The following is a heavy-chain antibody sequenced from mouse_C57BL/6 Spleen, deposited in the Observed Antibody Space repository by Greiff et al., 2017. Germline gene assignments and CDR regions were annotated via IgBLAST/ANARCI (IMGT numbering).Heavy chain of an antibody. CDR2: IDPSDSYT. CDR1: GYTFTSYW. Sequence: QVQLQQPGAELVKPGASVKLSCKASGYTFTSYWMQWVKQRPGQGLEWIGEIDPSDSYTNYNQKFKGKATLTVDTSSSTAYMQLSSLTSEDSAVYDCARSMREGLLRPFAYWGQGTLVTVSA. V-gene: IGHV1-50*01. CDR3: ARSMREGLLRPFAY. D-gene: IGHD1-2*01. J-gene: IGHJ3*01.